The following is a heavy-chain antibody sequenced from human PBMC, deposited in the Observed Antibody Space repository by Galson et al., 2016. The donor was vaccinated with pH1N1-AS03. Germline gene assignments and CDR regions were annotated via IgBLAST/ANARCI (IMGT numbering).Heavy chain of an antibody. D-gene: IGHD6-19*01. Sequence: ATLSLTCTVSGGSLSRTSYYWGWIRQPPGKGLEWIVSIYYSGSTYYNPSLKSRLTIAIATSKTQFSLKLSSFTDADTAVYYCARREVAGTVGDYWGQGTLVTVSS. CDR3: ARREVAGTVGDY. J-gene: IGHJ4*02. V-gene: IGHV4-39*01. CDR1: GGSLSRTSYY. CDR2: IYYSGST.